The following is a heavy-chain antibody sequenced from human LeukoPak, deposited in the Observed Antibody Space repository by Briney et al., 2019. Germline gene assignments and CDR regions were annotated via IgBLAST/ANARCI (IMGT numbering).Heavy chain of an antibody. D-gene: IGHD3/OR15-3a*01. V-gene: IGHV3-30*02. CDR2: IRYNGITK. CDR1: GFTFSSYA. CDR3: LAFSTAGTSF. Sequence: PGGSLRLSCAASGFTFSSYAMSWVRQASGKGLEWVTFIRYNGITKNYADSVKGRFTISRDNSENTLYLQMNNLRAADTAVYYCLAFSTAGTSFWGRGTLVTVSS. J-gene: IGHJ4*02.